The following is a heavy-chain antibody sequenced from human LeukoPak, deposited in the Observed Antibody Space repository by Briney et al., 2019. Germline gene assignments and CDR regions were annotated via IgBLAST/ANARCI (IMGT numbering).Heavy chain of an antibody. CDR1: GYSISSGYY. Sequence: SETLSLTCAVSGYSISSGYYWGWIRQPPGKGLEWIGSIYHSGSTYYNPSLKSRVTISVDTSKNQFSLKLSSVTAADTAVYYCARVPINYDFWGGFENWFDPWGRGTLVTVSS. CDR3: ARVPINYDFWGGFENWFDP. D-gene: IGHD3-3*01. J-gene: IGHJ5*02. CDR2: IYHSGST. V-gene: IGHV4-38-2*01.